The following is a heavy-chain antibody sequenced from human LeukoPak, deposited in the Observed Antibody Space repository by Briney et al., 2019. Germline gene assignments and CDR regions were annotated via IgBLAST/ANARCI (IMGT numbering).Heavy chain of an antibody. CDR3: ATGDMKGIYFDY. Sequence: SETLSLTCAVYGGSVSGYFWSWIRQPPGKGLEWIGEINHGGTTNYKPSLKSRVTITLDTSKNQFSLRLSSVTAADTAVYYCATGDMKGIYFDYWGQGTLVTVSS. D-gene: IGHD2-15*01. V-gene: IGHV4-34*01. CDR1: GGSVSGYF. CDR2: INHGGTT. J-gene: IGHJ4*02.